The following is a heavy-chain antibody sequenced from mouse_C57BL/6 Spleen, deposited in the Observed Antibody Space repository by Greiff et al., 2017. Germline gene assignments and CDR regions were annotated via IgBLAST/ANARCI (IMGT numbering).Heavy chain of an antibody. CDR3: ERWGSSGYFDY. V-gene: IGHV1-52*01. J-gene: IGHJ2*01. Sequence: QVQLQQPGAELVRPGSSVKLSCKASGYTFTSYWMHWVKQRPIQGLEWIGNIDPSDSETHYNQKFKDKATLAVDKSSSTAYMQLSSLTSEDSAVYYCERWGSSGYFDYWGQGTTLTVSS. CDR2: IDPSDSET. D-gene: IGHD3-2*02. CDR1: GYTFTSYW.